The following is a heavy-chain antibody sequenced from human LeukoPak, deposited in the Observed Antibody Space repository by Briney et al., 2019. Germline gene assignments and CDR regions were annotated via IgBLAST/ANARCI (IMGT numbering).Heavy chain of an antibody. CDR2: IYPGDSDT. Sequence: TGESLKISCKGSGYSFTSYWIAWVRQMPGKGLEWMGIIYPGDSDTTYNPSFQGQVTISADKSITTAYLQWSSLKASDTATYYCARTYSGGRMGSCDYWGQGTLVTVSS. CDR3: ARTYSGGRMGSCDY. V-gene: IGHV5-51*01. CDR1: GYSFTSYW. J-gene: IGHJ4*02. D-gene: IGHD6-19*01.